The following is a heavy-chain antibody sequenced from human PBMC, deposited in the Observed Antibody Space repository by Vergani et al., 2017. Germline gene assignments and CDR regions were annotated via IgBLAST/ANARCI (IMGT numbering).Heavy chain of an antibody. CDR3: TKGSVYYHDSAGHGYDPYTGFDL. J-gene: IGHJ3*01. Sequence: EVDLVESGGGLAQPGGSLRLSCEASGITFWKYGMHWVRQGPGKGLEWVSGISWNSGAVDYADSVRGRFTISRDNAKNSLFLEMNSLRFEDTAVYFCTKGSVYYHDSAGHGYDPYTGFDLWG. CDR2: ISWNSGAV. CDR1: GITFWKYG. D-gene: IGHD5-12*01. V-gene: IGHV3-9*01.